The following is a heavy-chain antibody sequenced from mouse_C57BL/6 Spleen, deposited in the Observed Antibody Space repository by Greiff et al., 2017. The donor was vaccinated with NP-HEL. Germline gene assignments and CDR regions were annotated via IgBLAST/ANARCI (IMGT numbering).Heavy chain of an antibody. CDR1: GFTFSSYA. CDR2: LSDGGSYT. J-gene: IGHJ3*01. Sequence: VQLKESGGGLVKPGGSLKLSCAASGFTFSSYAMSWVRQTPEKRLEWVATLSDGGSYTYYPDNVKGRFTISRDNAKNNLYLQMSHLKSEDTAMYYCARDELGFAYWGQGTLVTVSA. V-gene: IGHV5-4*01. CDR3: ARDELGFAY.